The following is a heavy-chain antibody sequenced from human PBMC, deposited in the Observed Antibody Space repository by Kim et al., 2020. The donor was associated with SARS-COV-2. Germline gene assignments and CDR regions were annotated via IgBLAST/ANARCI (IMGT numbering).Heavy chain of an antibody. D-gene: IGHD6-13*01. V-gene: IGHV3-11*05. CDR2: SYT. Sequence: SYTNYADSVKGRLTISRDNAKNSLYLQRNSLRAEDTAVYYCARDFGYSSSWGQGTLVTVSS. CDR3: ARDFGYSSS. J-gene: IGHJ5*02.